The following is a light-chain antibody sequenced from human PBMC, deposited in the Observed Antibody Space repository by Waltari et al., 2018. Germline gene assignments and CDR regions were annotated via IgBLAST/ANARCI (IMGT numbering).Light chain of an antibody. CDR2: VNGHGSH. Sequence: QPVLTQSPSASASLGASVKLTCTLSSGHSTYPIAWHQQQPEKGPRFLMKVNGHGSHTKGDGIPDRFSVSSSGAERYLTISVLQSDDEADYYCQTWGAGIRVFGTGTKVTVL. J-gene: IGLJ1*01. V-gene: IGLV4-69*01. CDR1: SGHSTYP. CDR3: QTWGAGIRV.